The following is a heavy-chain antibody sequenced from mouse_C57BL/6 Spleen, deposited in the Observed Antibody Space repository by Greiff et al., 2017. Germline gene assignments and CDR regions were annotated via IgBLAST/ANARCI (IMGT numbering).Heavy chain of an antibody. CDR3: ARNYDYDGGYYAMDY. CDR2: ISYDGSN. CDR1: GYSITSGYY. V-gene: IGHV3-6*01. D-gene: IGHD2-4*01. Sequence: EVQRVESGPGLVKPSQSLSLTCSVTGYSITSGYYWNWIRQFPGNKLEWMGYISYDGSNNYNPSLKNRISITRDPSKNQFFLTLNSVTTEDTATYYWARNYDYDGGYYAMDYWGQGTSVTVSS. J-gene: IGHJ4*01.